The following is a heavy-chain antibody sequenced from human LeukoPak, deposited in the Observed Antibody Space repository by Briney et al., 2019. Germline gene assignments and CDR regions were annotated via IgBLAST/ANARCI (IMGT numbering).Heavy chain of an antibody. V-gene: IGHV3-74*01. CDR3: ASMYYDFWSGYYTGHRNAFDI. D-gene: IGHD3-3*01. J-gene: IGHJ3*02. CDR1: GFTFSSYW. Sequence: GGSLRLSCAASGFTFSSYWMHWVRHAPGKGLVGVSRINSDGSSTSYVDSVKGRFTISRDNAKNTLYLQMNSLRAEDTAVYYCASMYYDFWSGYYTGHRNAFDIWGQGTMVTVSS. CDR2: INSDGSST.